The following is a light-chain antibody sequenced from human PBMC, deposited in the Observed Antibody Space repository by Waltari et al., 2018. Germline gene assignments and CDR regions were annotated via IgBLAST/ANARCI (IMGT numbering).Light chain of an antibody. CDR1: SLRTSS. CDR2: GKN. CDR3: SSRDSSASHVL. J-gene: IGLJ2*01. Sequence: SSELTQDPAVSVALGQTVTITCQGASLRTSSDSRYQQKSGQAPILVLFGKNKRPSGIPDRFSGYNSETTTSLTITGAQAEDEADYYCSSRDSSASHVLFAGGTKLTVL. V-gene: IGLV3-19*01.